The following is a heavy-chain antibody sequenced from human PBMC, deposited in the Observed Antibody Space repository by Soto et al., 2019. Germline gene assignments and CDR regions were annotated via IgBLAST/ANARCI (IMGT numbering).Heavy chain of an antibody. D-gene: IGHD3-10*01. CDR3: ARVVTMVRGDIDIPNYYYGMDV. Sequence: ASGKVSCKASGYTFTSYGISWVRQAPGQGLEWMGWISAYNGNTNYAQKLQGRVTMTTDTSTSTAYMELRSLRSDDTAVYYCARVVTMVRGDIDIPNYYYGMDVWGQGTTVTVSS. CDR2: ISAYNGNT. CDR1: GYTFTSYG. V-gene: IGHV1-18*01. J-gene: IGHJ6*02.